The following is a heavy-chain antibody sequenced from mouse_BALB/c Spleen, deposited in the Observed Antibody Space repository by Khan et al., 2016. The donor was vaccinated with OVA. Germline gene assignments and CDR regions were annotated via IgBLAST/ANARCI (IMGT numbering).Heavy chain of an antibody. V-gene: IGHV5-6*01. J-gene: IGHJ3*01. D-gene: IGHD1-1*01. CDR1: GFPFSTYG. CDR3: ARLAYYYNSEGFAY. Sequence: EVELVESGGDLVKPGGSLKLSCAAPGFPFSTYGMSWVRQTPEKRLEWVATISSGGHYTYYPDSVKGRFTISRDNAKSTLYLQMSSLKSEETAIYYCARLAYYYNSEGFAYWGQGTLVTVSA. CDR2: ISSGGHYT.